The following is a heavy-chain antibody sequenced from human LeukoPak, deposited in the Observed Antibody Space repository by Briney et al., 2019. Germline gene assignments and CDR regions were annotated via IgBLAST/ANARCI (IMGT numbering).Heavy chain of an antibody. CDR1: GFTFSSYA. CDR2: ISGSGGST. V-gene: IGHV3-23*01. Sequence: PGGSLRLSCAASGFTFSSYAMSWVRQAPGKGLEWGSAISGSGGSTYYADSVKGRFTISRDNSKNTLYLQMNSPRAEDTAVYYCAKGLTTVTKGLGMDVWGKGTTVTVSS. CDR3: AKGLTTVTKGLGMDV. J-gene: IGHJ6*03. D-gene: IGHD4-17*01.